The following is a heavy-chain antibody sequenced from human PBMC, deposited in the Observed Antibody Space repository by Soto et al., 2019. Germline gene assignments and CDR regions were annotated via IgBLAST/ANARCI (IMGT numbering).Heavy chain of an antibody. D-gene: IGHD2-15*01. V-gene: IGHV1-3*01. J-gene: IGHJ4*02. CDR3: ARGPGGPDGPGDY. CDR2: INAGNGNT. CDR1: GYTFTSYA. Sequence: QVQLVQSGAEVKKPGASVKVSCKASGYTFTSYAMHWVRQAPGQRLEWMGWINAGNGNTKYSQKFQGRVTITRDTSASTADMELSSLGSEDTAVYYCARGPGGPDGPGDYWGQGTLVTVSS.